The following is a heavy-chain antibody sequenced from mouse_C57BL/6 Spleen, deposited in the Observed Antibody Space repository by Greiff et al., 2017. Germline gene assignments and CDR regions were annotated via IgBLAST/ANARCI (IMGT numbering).Heavy chain of an antibody. CDR3: ARSTVVAPWYFDG. J-gene: IGHJ1*03. CDR2: IDPSDSYT. CDR1: GYTFPSYW. V-gene: IGHV1-69*01. D-gene: IGHD1-1*01. Sequence: QVQLQQPGAELVMPGASVKLSCKASGYTFPSYWMHWVKQRPGQGLEWIGEIDPSDSYTNYNQKFKGKSTLTVDKSSSTAYMQLSSLTSEDSAVYYCARSTVVAPWYFDGWGTGTTVTVSS.